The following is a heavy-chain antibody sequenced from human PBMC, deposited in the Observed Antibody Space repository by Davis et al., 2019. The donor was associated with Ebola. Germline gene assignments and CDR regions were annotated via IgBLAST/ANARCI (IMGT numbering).Heavy chain of an antibody. Sequence: PGGSLRLSCAASGLTFSSYWMSWVRQAPGEGLEWVANIKLDGSEKYYVDSVKGRLTISRDNAKNSLYLQMNSLRAEDTAVYYCARLGVLRFLEWLISQYYYYGMDVWGQGTTVTVSS. CDR3: ARLGVLRFLEWLISQYYYYGMDV. CDR2: IKLDGSEK. D-gene: IGHD3-3*01. CDR1: GLTFSSYW. V-gene: IGHV3-7*03. J-gene: IGHJ6*02.